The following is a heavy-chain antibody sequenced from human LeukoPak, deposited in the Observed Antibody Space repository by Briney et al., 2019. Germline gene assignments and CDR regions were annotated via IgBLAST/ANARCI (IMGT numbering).Heavy chain of an antibody. J-gene: IGHJ4*02. CDR2: ISYDGSNK. Sequence: GGSLRLSCAVSGFTFSSYGMHWVRQAPGKGLEWVAVISYDGSNKYCADSVNGRFTISRDNSKNTLYLQMNSLRAEDTAVYYCAKERNYYGSDALIDYWGQGTLVTVSS. D-gene: IGHD3-10*01. CDR3: AKERNYYGSDALIDY. V-gene: IGHV3-30*18. CDR1: GFTFSSYG.